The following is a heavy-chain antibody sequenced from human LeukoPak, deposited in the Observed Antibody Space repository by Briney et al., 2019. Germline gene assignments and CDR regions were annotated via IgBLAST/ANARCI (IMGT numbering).Heavy chain of an antibody. CDR1: GFTFSSYG. D-gene: IGHD1-20*01. J-gene: IGHJ4*02. CDR2: IWFDGSRD. Sequence: PGGSLRLSCAASGFTFSSYGMHWVRQAPGKGLEWVALIWFDGSRDYYGDSVKGRFTISRDTSKNTLHLQMSSLRAEDTAVYFCARVSGITGIQRAIDYWGQGTLVTVSS. CDR3: ARVSGITGIQRAIDY. V-gene: IGHV3-33*01.